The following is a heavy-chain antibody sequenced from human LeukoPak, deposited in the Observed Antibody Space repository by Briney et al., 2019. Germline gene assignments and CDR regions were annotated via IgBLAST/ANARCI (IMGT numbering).Heavy chain of an antibody. CDR1: GFTVSSNY. Sequence: PGGSLRLSCAASGFTVSSNYMSWVRQAPGKGLEWVSVIYSGGSTYYADSVKGRFTISRDNSKNTLYLQMNSLRAEDTAVYYCARAGWIQLWSYFDYWGQGTLVTVPS. V-gene: IGHV3-53*01. CDR2: IYSGGST. CDR3: ARAGWIQLWSYFDY. D-gene: IGHD5-18*01. J-gene: IGHJ4*02.